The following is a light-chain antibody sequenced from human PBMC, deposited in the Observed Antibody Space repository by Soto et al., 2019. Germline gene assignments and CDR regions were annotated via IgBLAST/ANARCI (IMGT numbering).Light chain of an antibody. CDR1: SSDVGRYNS. Sequence: QSVLTQPRSVSGSPGQSVTISCTGTSSDVGRYNSVCWYQQHPGKVPRLIIYDVSKRSSGVPDRFSGSKSGNTASLTISGLQAEDEADYYCCSYADTFYVFGTGTKVTVL. V-gene: IGLV2-11*01. CDR3: CSYADTFYV. J-gene: IGLJ1*01. CDR2: DVS.